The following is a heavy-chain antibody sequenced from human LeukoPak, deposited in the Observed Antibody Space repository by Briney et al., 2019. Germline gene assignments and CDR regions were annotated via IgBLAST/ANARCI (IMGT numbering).Heavy chain of an antibody. CDR1: GGSISSRLYY. J-gene: IGHJ6*03. D-gene: IGHD3-9*01. V-gene: IGHV4-39*07. CDR2: IYYTGNT. CDR3: ARSLRGYDILTGYYNYYYMDV. Sequence: SETLSLTCTVSGGSISSRLYYWGWIRQPPGKGLEWIGSIYYTGNTYYNPSLKSRVTMSVDTSKNQFSLKLSSVTAADTAVYYCARSLRGYDILTGYYNYYYMDVWGKGTTVTISS.